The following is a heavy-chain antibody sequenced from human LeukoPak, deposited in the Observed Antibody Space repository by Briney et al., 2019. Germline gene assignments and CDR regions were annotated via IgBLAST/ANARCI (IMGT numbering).Heavy chain of an antibody. Sequence: ASVKVSCKASGYTFTSYAMHWVRQAPGQRLEWMGWINAGNGNTKYSQEFQGRVTITRDTSASTAYMELSSLRSEDMAVYYCARAILDYSCSWYWFDPWGQGTLVTVSS. J-gene: IGHJ5*02. CDR3: ARAILDYSCSWYWFDP. CDR2: INAGNGNT. CDR1: GYTFTSYA. V-gene: IGHV1-3*03. D-gene: IGHD6-13*01.